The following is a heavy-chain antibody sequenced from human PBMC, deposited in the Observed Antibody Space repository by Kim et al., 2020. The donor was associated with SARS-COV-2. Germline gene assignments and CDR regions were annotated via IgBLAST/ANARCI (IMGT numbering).Heavy chain of an antibody. CDR1: GGSVSGYY. CDR2: INHSGST. V-gene: IGHV4-34*01. Sequence: SETLSLTCAVYGGSVSGYYWSWIRQPPGKGLEWIGEINHSGSTNSNPSLKRRVTISVDTSKNQFPLTLSLVTAAATAVYYCARGSIIGWYQYNHGMAFWG. CDR3: ARGSIIGWYQYNHGMAF. D-gene: IGHD1-20*01. J-gene: IGHJ6*01.